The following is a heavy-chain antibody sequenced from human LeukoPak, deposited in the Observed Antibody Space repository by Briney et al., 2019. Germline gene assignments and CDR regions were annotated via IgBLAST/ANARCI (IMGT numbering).Heavy chain of an antibody. CDR2: IDWDDDK. CDR1: GFSLSTSGMC. J-gene: IGHJ6*02. CDR3: ARVTEDPYYYGMDV. V-gene: IGHV2-70*11. D-gene: IGHD2-21*02. Sequence: SGPTLVNPTQTLTLTCTFSGFSLSTSGMCVSWIRQPPGMALEWLARIDWDDDKYYSTSLKTRLTISKDTSKNQVVLTMTNMDPVDTATYYYARVTEDPYYYGMDVWGQGTTVTVSS.